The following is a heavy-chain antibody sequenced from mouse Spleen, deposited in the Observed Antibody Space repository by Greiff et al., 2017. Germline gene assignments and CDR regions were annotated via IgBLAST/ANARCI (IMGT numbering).Heavy chain of an antibody. J-gene: IGHJ4*01. V-gene: IGHV5-9-3*01. CDR1: GFTFSSYA. D-gene: IGHD4-1*01. Sequence: EVHLVESGGGLVKPGGSLKLSCAASGFTFSSYAMSWVRQTPEKRLEWVATISSGGSYTYYPDSVKGRFTISRDNAKNTLYLQMSSLRSEDTAMYYCARRGTYYYAMDYWGQGTSVTVSS. CDR3: ARRGTYYYAMDY. CDR2: ISSGGSYT.